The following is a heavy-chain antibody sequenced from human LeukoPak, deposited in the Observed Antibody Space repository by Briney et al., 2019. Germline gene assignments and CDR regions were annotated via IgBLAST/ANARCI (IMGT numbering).Heavy chain of an antibody. CDR2: IRSNANDHAT. CDR1: GFTFSGSA. Sequence: GGSLRLSCAASGFTFSGSAMHWVRQSPGKGLEWVGRIRSNANDHATAYAESVKGRFTISRDESNNSADLQMDSLKIEDTAIYYCTLERGDIWGRGTMVTVSS. V-gene: IGHV3-73*01. CDR3: TLERGDI. D-gene: IGHD5-24*01. J-gene: IGHJ3*02.